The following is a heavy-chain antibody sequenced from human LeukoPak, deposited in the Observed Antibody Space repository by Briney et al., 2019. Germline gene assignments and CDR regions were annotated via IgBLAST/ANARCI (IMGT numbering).Heavy chain of an antibody. CDR1: GYSISSGYY. D-gene: IGHD4-17*01. CDR2: IYHSGST. CDR3: ARENSYGDYIDY. J-gene: IGHJ4*02. V-gene: IGHV4-38-2*02. Sequence: PSETLSLTCAVSGYSISSGYYWGWIRQPPGKGLEWIGSIYHSGSTYYNPSLKSRVTISVDTSKNQFSLKLSSVTAADTAVYYCARENSYGDYIDYWGQGTLVTVSS.